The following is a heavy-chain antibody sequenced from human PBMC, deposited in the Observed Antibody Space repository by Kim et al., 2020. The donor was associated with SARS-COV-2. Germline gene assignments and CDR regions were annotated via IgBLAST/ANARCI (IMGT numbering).Heavy chain of an antibody. CDR1: GDSVSSNSVA. Sequence: SQTLSLTCAISGDSVSSNSVAWNWVRQSPSIGLEWLGRTYYRSKWYNDYAVSVKGRISINPDTSQNQFSLQLNSMTPEDTAVYYCARGSNSAFDIWGQGTVVTVSS. J-gene: IGHJ3*02. V-gene: IGHV6-1*01. D-gene: IGHD4-4*01. CDR3: ARGSNSAFDI. CDR2: TYYRSKWYN.